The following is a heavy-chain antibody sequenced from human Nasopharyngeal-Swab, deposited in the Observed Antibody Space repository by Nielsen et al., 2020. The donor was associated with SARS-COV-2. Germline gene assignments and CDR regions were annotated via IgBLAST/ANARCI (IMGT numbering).Heavy chain of an antibody. CDR2: ISAYNGNT. V-gene: IGHV1-18*01. CDR3: ARAKGRGYSYSWDYYYYMDV. Sequence: ASVKVSCKASGYTFTSFGISWVRQAPGQGLEWMGWISAYNGNTNYAQKLQGRVTMTTDTSTSTVYMELRSLRSDDTAVYYCARAKGRGYSYSWDYYYYMDVWGKGTTVTVSS. D-gene: IGHD5-18*01. CDR1: GYTFTSFG. J-gene: IGHJ6*03.